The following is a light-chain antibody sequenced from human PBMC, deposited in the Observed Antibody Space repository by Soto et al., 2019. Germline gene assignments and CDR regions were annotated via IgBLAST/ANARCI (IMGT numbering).Light chain of an antibody. CDR1: QDIRNY. CDR3: QQYVNYPRT. J-gene: IGKJ1*01. CDR2: AAS. V-gene: IGKV1-16*02. Sequence: DIQMXQSPSSLSAXXXXRITITCRASQDIRNYLAWFQQKPGKAPKSLIYAASTLQPGVPSKFSGSGSGTDFTLTISSLQPEDFATYYCQQYVNYPRTFGQGTTVEIK.